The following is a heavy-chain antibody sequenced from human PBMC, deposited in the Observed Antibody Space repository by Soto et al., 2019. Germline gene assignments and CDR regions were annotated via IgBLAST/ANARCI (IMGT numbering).Heavy chain of an antibody. CDR3: AKEGRSSTSSPPLPEDY. J-gene: IGHJ4*02. V-gene: IGHV3-30*18. CDR1: GCTFSSYG. CDR2: ISYDGSNK. Sequence: QVQLVESGGGVVQPGRSLRLSCAASGCTFSSYGMHWVRQAPGKGLEWVAVISYDGSNKYYADSVKGRFTISRDNSKNTLYLQMNSLRAEDTAVYYCAKEGRSSTSSPPLPEDYWGQGTLVTVSS. D-gene: IGHD2-2*01.